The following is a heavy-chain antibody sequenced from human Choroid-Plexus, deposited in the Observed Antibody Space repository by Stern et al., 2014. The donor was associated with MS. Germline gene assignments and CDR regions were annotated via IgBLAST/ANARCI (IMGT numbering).Heavy chain of an antibody. J-gene: IGHJ5*02. V-gene: IGHV4-30-2*01. CDR1: GYSITRAAFS. CDR2: MYYGGSP. Sequence: QVRLKESGSGLMKPSQTLSLTCSVSGYSITRAAFSWNGIRQAPGKGLEWIGYMYYGGSPLYNPSLRSRVTISVDTSKNQFSRRINSVTAADTAVYHCARGRSRVHPPLAPWGQGTLVTVSS. CDR3: ARGRSRVHPPLAP. D-gene: IGHD2-2*01.